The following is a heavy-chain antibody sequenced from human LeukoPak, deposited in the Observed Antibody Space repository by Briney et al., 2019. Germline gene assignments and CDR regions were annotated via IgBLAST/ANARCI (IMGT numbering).Heavy chain of an antibody. CDR2: INHSGST. J-gene: IGHJ5*02. Sequence: SETLSLTCAVYGGSFSGYYWSCIRQPPGKGLEWIGEINHSGSTNYGPSLKSRVTISVDTSKDQFSLKLNSVTAADTAVYYCARKKGQWLVRGWFDPWGQGTLVTVSS. CDR1: GGSFSGYY. D-gene: IGHD6-19*01. V-gene: IGHV4-34*01. CDR3: ARKKGQWLVRGWFDP.